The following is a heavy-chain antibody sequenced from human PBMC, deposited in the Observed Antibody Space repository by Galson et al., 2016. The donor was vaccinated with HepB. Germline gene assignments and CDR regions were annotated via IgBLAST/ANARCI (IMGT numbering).Heavy chain of an antibody. V-gene: IGHV3-33*08. CDR2: MRYDGINR. Sequence: SLRLSCAASGFTFDDYTMHWVRQAPGKGLEWVAIMRYDGINRYYADSVKGRFTISRDRSKNTLYLQMNGLRAEDTAVYYCARAHEGLSAGTGEYGMDVWGQGTTVTVSS. D-gene: IGHD6-13*01. J-gene: IGHJ6*02. CDR1: GFTFDDYT. CDR3: ARAHEGLSAGTGEYGMDV.